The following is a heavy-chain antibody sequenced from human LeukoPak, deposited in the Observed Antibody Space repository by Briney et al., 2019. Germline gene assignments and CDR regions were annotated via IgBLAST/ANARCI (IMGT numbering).Heavy chain of an antibody. CDR1: GYTFTNYG. CDR3: ARGVDWNSPGAMDL. J-gene: IGHJ5*02. CDR2: ISPYRGNT. V-gene: IGHV1-18*01. Sequence: ASVKVSCKTSGYTFTNYGINWVRQAPGQGLEWMGWISPYRGNTIYVQNLQGRVTMTTDTSTSTAYMELRSLRSDDTAVYYCARGVDWNSPGAMDLWGQGTLVTVSS. D-gene: IGHD1-7*01.